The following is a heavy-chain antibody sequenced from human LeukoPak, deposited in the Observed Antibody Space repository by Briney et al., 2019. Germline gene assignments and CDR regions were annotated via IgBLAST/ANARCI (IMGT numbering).Heavy chain of an antibody. Sequence: ASVKVSCKASGYTFTGYYMHWVRQAPGQGLEWMGRINPNSGGTNYAQKFQGRVTITADESTSTAYMELSSLRSEDTAVYYCARRDSSGYYHDAFDIWGQGTMVTVSS. CDR2: INPNSGGT. D-gene: IGHD3-22*01. J-gene: IGHJ3*02. CDR1: GYTFTGYY. CDR3: ARRDSSGYYHDAFDI. V-gene: IGHV1-2*06.